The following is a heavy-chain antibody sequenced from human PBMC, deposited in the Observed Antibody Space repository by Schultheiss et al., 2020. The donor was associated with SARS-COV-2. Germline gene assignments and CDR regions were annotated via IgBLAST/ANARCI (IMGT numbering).Heavy chain of an antibody. CDR1: GFTVSSNY. Sequence: GGSLRLSCAASGFTVSSNYMSWVRQAPGKGLEWVSAISGSGGSTYYADSVKGRFTISRDNSKNTLYLQMNSLRAEDTAVYYCAVTEGAFDYWGQGTLVTVSS. V-gene: IGHV3-23*01. CDR3: AVTEGAFDY. D-gene: IGHD1-14*01. CDR2: ISGSGGST. J-gene: IGHJ4*02.